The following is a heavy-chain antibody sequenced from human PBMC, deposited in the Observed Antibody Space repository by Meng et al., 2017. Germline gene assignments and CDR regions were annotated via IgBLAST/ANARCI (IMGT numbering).Heavy chain of an antibody. D-gene: IGHD6-25*01. Sequence: QRGQSPAWVDTPGSSLTVSLTPSGHTVPVSSRQLVRRSPGQRLEWMGRVNPNVGDTHYAQKFQARDTMTGDTSISTAYMELSGLRSDDTAMYYCARDEDISAAGKLFGDYWGQGTLVTVSS. V-gene: IGHV1-2*06. J-gene: IGHJ4*02. CDR1: GHTVPVSS. CDR2: VNPNVGDT. CDR3: ARDEDISAAGKLFGDY.